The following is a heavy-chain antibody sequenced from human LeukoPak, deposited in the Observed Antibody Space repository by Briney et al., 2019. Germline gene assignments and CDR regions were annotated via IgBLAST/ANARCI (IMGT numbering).Heavy chain of an antibody. CDR1: GDNVSNNSAA. V-gene: IGHV6-1*01. J-gene: IGHJ1*01. CDR3: VRAAAGGWFFQH. Sequence: SQTLSLTCAISGDNVSNNSAAWNWIRQSPSRGLEWLGRTYYRSKRYNDYALSVKSRITINPDTSKNQFSLHLNSVTPDDTAAYYCVRAAAGGWFFQHWGQGTLVTVSS. D-gene: IGHD6-13*01. CDR2: TYYRSKRYN.